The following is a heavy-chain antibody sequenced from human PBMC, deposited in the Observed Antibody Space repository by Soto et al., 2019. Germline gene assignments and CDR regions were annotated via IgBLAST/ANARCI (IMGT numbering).Heavy chain of an antibody. CDR2: INPNSGGT. D-gene: IGHD2-2*01. Sequence: ASVKVSCKASGYTFTGYYMHWVRQAPGQGLEWMGWINPNSGGTNYAQKFQGRVAMTRDTSISTAYMELSRLRSDDTAVYYCARDFGYCSSTSCYFSYGPYYGMDVWGQGTTVTVSS. CDR3: ARDFGYCSSTSCYFSYGPYYGMDV. J-gene: IGHJ6*02. CDR1: GYTFTGYY. V-gene: IGHV1-2*02.